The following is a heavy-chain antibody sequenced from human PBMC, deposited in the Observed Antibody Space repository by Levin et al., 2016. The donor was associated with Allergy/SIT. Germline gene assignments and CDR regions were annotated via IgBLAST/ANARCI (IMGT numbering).Heavy chain of an antibody. V-gene: IGHV1-69*10. Sequence: SVKVSCKASGGTFSSYAISWVRQAPGQGLEWMGGIIPIFGIANYAQKFQGRVTITADKSTSTAYMELSSLRSEDTAVYYCASESWGRPNSYYYYGMDVWGQGTTVTVSS. CDR2: IIPIFGIA. CDR1: GGTFSSYA. CDR3: ASESWGRPNSYYYYGMDV. J-gene: IGHJ6*02. D-gene: IGHD7-27*01.